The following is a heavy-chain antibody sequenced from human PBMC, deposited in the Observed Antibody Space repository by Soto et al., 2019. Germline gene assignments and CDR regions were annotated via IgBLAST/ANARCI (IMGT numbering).Heavy chain of an antibody. CDR3: ARGEYDFWSGYQGIYGMDV. D-gene: IGHD3-3*01. CDR2: TYYRSKWYN. Sequence: SQTLSLTCAISGDSVSRNSAAWNWIRQSPSRSHERLGRTYYRSKWYNDYAVSVKSRITINPDTSKNQFSLQLNSVTPEDTAVYYCARGEYDFWSGYQGIYGMDVWGQGTTVTVSS. CDR1: GDSVSRNSAA. V-gene: IGHV6-1*01. J-gene: IGHJ6*02.